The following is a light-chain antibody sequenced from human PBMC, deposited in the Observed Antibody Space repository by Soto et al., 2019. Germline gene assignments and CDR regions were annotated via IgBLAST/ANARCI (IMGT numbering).Light chain of an antibody. J-gene: IGKJ4*01. CDR1: QKISTY. CDR3: QQTYSTPLT. Sequence: DIQMTQSPSSLSASVGDTVTITCRASQKISTYVNWYQQKLGKAPKLLISVSSNLHSGVPSRFSGSGSGTDFSLTITSLQREDFVTYYCQQTYSTPLTFGGGTKVEIK. V-gene: IGKV1-39*01. CDR2: VSS.